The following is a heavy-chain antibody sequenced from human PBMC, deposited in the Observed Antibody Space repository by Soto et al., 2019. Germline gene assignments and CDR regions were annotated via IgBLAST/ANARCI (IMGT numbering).Heavy chain of an antibody. V-gene: IGHV1-24*01. CDR3: ARSRDIVATVDY. J-gene: IGHJ4*02. CDR2: IDPEYGET. CDR1: GYTLTELS. D-gene: IGHD5-12*01. Sequence: GASVKVSCKVSGYTLTELSMHWVRQAPGKGLEWMGGIDPEYGETIYAQKFQGRVTMTADESTDTAYMELSSLRSEDTAVYYCARSRDIVATVDYWGQGTLVTVSS.